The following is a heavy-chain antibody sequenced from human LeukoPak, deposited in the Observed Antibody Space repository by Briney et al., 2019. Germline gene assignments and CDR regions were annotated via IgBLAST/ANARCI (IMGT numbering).Heavy chain of an antibody. CDR2: IKNDGSET. V-gene: IGHV3-7*01. D-gene: IGHD6-19*01. CDR1: GFNFRDHW. CDR3: ARDLAVAGTLDY. Sequence: TGGSLRLSCAVSGFNFRDHWMDWVRQAPGKGLEWVGHIKNDGSETYYLDSLKGRFSISRDNTNNALYLQMNSLRVEDTAVYYCARDLAVAGTLDYWGQGTLVTVSS. J-gene: IGHJ4*02.